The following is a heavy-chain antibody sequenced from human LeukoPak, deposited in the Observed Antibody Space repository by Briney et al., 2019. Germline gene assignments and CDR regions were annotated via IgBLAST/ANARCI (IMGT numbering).Heavy chain of an antibody. CDR1: GYTFTGYY. CDR2: INPNSGGT. V-gene: IGHV1-2*04. J-gene: IGHJ6*02. Sequence: ASVKVSCKASGYTFTGYYMHWVRQAPGQGLEWMGWINPNSGGTNYAQKFQGWVTMTRDTSISTAYMELSGLRSDDTAVYYCARAGEDSGYYGMDVWGQGTTVTVPS. CDR3: ARAGEDSGYYGMDV. D-gene: IGHD3-10*01.